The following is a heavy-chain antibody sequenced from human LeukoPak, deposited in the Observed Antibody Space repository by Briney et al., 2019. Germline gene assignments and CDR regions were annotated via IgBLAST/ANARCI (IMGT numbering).Heavy chain of an antibody. CDR2: ISWNSGSI. Sequence: GGSLRLSCAASGFTFDDYAMHWVRQAPGKGLEWVSGISWNSGSIGQADSVKGRFTISRDNAKNSLYLQMNSLRAEDTALYYCAKGPYWYFDLWGRGTLVTVSS. CDR1: GFTFDDYA. J-gene: IGHJ2*01. V-gene: IGHV3-9*01. CDR3: AKGPYWYFDL.